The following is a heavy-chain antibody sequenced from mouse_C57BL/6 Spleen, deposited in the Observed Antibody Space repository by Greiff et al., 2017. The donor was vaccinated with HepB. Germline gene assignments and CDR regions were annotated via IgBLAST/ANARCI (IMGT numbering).Heavy chain of an antibody. J-gene: IGHJ2*01. CDR3: ARQRVLLRFYFDD. V-gene: IGHV5-6*01. Sequence: EVQLVESGGDLVKPGGSLKLSCAASGFTFSSYGMSWVRQTPDKRLEWVATISSGGSYTYYPDSVKGRFTISRDNAKNTLYLQMSSLKSEDTAMYYCARQRVLLRFYFDDWGQGTTLTVSS. CDR1: GFTFSSYG. D-gene: IGHD1-1*01. CDR2: ISSGGSYT.